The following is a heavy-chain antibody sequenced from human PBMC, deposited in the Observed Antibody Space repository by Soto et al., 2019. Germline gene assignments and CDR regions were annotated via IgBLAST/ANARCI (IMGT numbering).Heavy chain of an antibody. CDR3: ATKEGGHGTAV. Sequence: QVQLVQSGAEVKKPGASVKVSCKASGYTFTSYYMHWVRQAPGQGLEWMGIINPSGGSTSYAQKFQGRVTMTRDTSTSTVYMELSSLRSEYTAVYYCATKEGGHGTAVWGQGTTVTVSS. CDR1: GYTFTSYY. CDR2: INPSGGST. V-gene: IGHV1-46*01. J-gene: IGHJ6*02. D-gene: IGHD3-16*01.